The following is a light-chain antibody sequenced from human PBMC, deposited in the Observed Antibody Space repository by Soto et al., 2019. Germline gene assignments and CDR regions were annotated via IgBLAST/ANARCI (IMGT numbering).Light chain of an antibody. CDR3: DSCTSTTTPSV. Sequence: QSVLTQPVSESGSPGQSFTISCTGSSSDVGAYYFVSWYQHRPGKAPKLILYEVTTRPSGISSRSLGPKSGNTASLTISGLQADDEDYYYCDSCTSTTTPSVFGTGTKVTVL. V-gene: IGLV2-14*01. CDR1: SSDVGAYYF. CDR2: EVT. J-gene: IGLJ1*01.